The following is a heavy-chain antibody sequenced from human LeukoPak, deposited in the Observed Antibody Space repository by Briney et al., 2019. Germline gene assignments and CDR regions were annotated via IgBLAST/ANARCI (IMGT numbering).Heavy chain of an antibody. CDR3: AREPGPYYFDY. V-gene: IGHV4-61*01. Sequence: SETLSLTCTVSGGSISSSSYYWGWIRQPPGKGLEWIGYIYYSGSTNYNPSLKSRVTISVDTSKNQFSLKLSSVTAADTAVYYCAREPGPYYFDYWGQGTLVTVSS. CDR2: IYYSGST. D-gene: IGHD2-8*02. J-gene: IGHJ4*02. CDR1: GGSISSSSYY.